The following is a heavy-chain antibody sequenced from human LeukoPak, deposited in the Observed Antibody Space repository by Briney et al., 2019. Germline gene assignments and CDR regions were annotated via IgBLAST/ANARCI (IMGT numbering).Heavy chain of an antibody. Sequence: ASVKVSCKASGGTFSSYAISWVRQAPGQGLEWMGRIIPIFGTANYAQKFQGRVTITTDESTSTAYMELSSLRSEDTAVYYCARGIWFGEFYYFDYWGQGTLVTVSS. J-gene: IGHJ4*02. V-gene: IGHV1-69*05. CDR2: IIPIFGTA. CDR3: ARGIWFGEFYYFDY. D-gene: IGHD3-10*01. CDR1: GGTFSSYA.